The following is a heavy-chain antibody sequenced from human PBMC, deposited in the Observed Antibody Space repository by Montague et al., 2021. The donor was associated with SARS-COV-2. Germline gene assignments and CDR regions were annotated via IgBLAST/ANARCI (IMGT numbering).Heavy chain of an antibody. V-gene: IGHV5-51*01. J-gene: IGHJ4*02. CDR1: GYSFTSYW. Sequence: QSGAEVKKPGESLKISCKGSGYSFTSYWIGWVRQMPGKGLEWMGIIYPGDSDTRYSPSFQGQVTISADKSISTAYLQWSSLKASDTAMYYCARQAPDCSGGSCYSGALSAPFPYYFDYWGQGTLVTVSS. D-gene: IGHD2-15*01. CDR2: IYPGDSDT. CDR3: ARQAPDCSGGSCYSGALSAPFPYYFDY.